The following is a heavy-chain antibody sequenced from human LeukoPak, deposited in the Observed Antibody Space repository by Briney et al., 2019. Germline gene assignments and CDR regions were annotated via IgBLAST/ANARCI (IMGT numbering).Heavy chain of an antibody. V-gene: IGHV1-18*01. J-gene: IGHJ6*03. D-gene: IGHD6-13*01. Sequence: ASVKVSCKASGYTFTSYGISWVRQAPGQGLEWMGWISAYNGNTNYAQKLQGRVTMTTDTSTSTAYMELRSLRSDDTAVYYCARDGLSSSWYRNYYYYYYMDVWGKGTTATVSS. CDR1: GYTFTSYG. CDR2: ISAYNGNT. CDR3: ARDGLSSSWYRNYYYYYYMDV.